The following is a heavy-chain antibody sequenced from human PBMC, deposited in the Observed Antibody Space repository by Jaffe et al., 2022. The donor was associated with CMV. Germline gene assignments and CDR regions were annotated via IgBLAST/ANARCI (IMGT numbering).Heavy chain of an antibody. CDR2: INHSGST. J-gene: IGHJ3*02. D-gene: IGHD3-9*01. CDR1: GGSFSGYY. CDR3: ARGGTLKLAWLLGAFDI. Sequence: QVQLQQWGAGLLKPSETLSLTCAVYGGSFSGYYWSWIRQPPGKGLEWIGEINHSGSTNYNPSLKSRVTISVDTSKNQFSLKLSSVTAADTAVYYCARGGTLKLAWLLGAFDIWGQGTMVTVSS. V-gene: IGHV4-34*01.